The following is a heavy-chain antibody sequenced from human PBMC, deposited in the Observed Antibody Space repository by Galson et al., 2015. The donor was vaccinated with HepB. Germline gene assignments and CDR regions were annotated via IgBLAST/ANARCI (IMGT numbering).Heavy chain of an antibody. CDR1: GGSISSSNYY. CDR2: IHYSGNT. V-gene: IGHV4-39*07. D-gene: IGHD5-12*01. J-gene: IGHJ6*02. Sequence: SETLSLTCSVSGGSISSSNYYWGWIRQPPGKGLEWIGYIHYSGNTYYNPSLKSRVTMSVDTSKNQFSLKLSSVTAADTAVYYCARDGSGYTGGGGMDVWGQGTTVTVSS. CDR3: ARDGSGYTGGGGMDV.